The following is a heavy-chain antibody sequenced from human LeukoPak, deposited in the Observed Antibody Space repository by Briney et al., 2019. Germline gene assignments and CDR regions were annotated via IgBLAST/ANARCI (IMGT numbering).Heavy chain of an antibody. CDR3: ARADRYYYDSSGPLGP. J-gene: IGHJ5*02. Sequence: SVTVSCKASGGSFSNFGISWVRQAPGQGLEWMGGILPVSNTANNAQNFQGRVTFTADTSTGTAYMELSSLRSEDTAVYYCARADRYYYDSSGPLGPWGQGTLVTVSS. CDR1: GGSFSNFG. CDR2: ILPVSNTA. V-gene: IGHV1-69*06. D-gene: IGHD3-22*01.